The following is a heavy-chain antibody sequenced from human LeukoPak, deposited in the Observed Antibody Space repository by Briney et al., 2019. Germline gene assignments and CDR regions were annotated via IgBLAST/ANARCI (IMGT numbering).Heavy chain of an antibody. J-gene: IGHJ3*02. CDR3: AKDDREDAFDI. CDR1: GFTFSNYG. V-gene: IGHV3-30*18. Sequence: GGSLRLSCAASGFTFSNYGMHWVRQAPGKGLEWVALISYNGTNKYYADSVKGRFTISRDNSKNTLYLQMNSLRAEDTAVYYCAKDDREDAFDIWGQGTMVTVSS. CDR2: ISYNGTNK.